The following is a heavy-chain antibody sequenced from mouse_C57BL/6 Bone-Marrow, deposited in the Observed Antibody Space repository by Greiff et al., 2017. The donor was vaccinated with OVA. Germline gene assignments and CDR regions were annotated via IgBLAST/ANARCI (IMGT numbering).Heavy chain of an antibody. CDR2: IYPGSGST. CDR1: GYTFTSYW. Sequence: QVHVKQPGAELVKPGASVKMSCKASGYTFTSYWITWVKQRPGQGLEWIGDIYPGSGSTNYNEKFKSKATLTVDTSSSTAYMQLSSLTSEDSAVYYCARGWNYGSSYGAYWGQGTLVTVSA. D-gene: IGHD1-1*01. V-gene: IGHV1-55*01. J-gene: IGHJ3*01. CDR3: ARGWNYGSSYGAY.